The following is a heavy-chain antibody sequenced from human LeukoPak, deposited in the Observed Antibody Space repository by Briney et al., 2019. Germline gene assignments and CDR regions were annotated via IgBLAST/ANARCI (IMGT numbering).Heavy chain of an antibody. CDR2: LGDDGINT. J-gene: IGHJ4*02. CDR1: GFPFSTYG. CDR3: GVVPAATMLRDS. Sequence: GRSLRLSCAASGFPFSTYGMHWVRQAPGKGLEWLAVLGDDGINTHYTDSVKGRFTISRDNSQNTLYLQMISLRAEDTAVYCCGVVPAATMLRDSWGQGTLVTVSS. D-gene: IGHD2-2*01. V-gene: IGHV3-33*01.